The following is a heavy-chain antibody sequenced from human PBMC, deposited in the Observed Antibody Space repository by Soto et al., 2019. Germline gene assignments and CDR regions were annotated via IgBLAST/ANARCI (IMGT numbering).Heavy chain of an antibody. D-gene: IGHD3-22*01. V-gene: IGHV3-33*01. J-gene: IGHJ4*02. CDR2: IWHDGSKE. CDR1: GFTFSRYG. CDR3: ARDIDTSSYYSYFDS. Sequence: QVQVVESGGGVVQPGTSLRLSCGAPGFTFSRYGMLWVRQAPGKGLEWVGEIWHDGSKEYYADSVKGRFTISRDNSKNMVYLQMNSLRAEDTAVYYCARDIDTSSYYSYFDSWGQGTLVTVSS.